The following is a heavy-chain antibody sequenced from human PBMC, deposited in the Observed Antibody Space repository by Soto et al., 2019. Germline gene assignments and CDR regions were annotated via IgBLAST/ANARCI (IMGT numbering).Heavy chain of an antibody. CDR3: ARLQVKRCSSTSCSRDYYYYYMDV. V-gene: IGHV5-51*01. CDR2: IYPGDSDT. D-gene: IGHD2-2*01. CDR1: GCSFTSYW. J-gene: IGHJ6*03. Sequence: PGESLKISCKGSGCSFTSYWIGWVRQMPGKGLEWMGIIYPGDSDTRYSPSFQGQVTISADKSISTAYLQWSSLKASDTAMYYCARLQVKRCSSTSCSRDYYYYYMDVWGKGTTVTVSS.